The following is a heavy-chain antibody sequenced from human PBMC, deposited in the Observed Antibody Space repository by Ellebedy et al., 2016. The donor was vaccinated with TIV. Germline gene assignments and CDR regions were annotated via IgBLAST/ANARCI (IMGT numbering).Heavy chain of an antibody. CDR1: GGSVSSASYY. D-gene: IGHD3-10*01. CDR2: IYYSGST. V-gene: IGHV4-61*01. CDR3: ARAGIALVRGLTPYFDS. Sequence: SETLSLTXTVSGGSVSSASYYWSWIRQPPGKGLEWIGHIYYSGSTNYNPSLKSRVAISVDTSRNQFSLNLNSVTAADTAVYYCARAGIALVRGLTPYFDSWGQGTLVAVSS. J-gene: IGHJ4*02.